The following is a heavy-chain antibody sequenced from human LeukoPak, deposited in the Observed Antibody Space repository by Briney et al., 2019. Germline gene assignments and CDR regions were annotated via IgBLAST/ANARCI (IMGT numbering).Heavy chain of an antibody. J-gene: IGHJ4*02. D-gene: IGHD1-26*01. CDR1: GFTFSSYA. Sequence: GGSLRLSCAASGFTFSSYAMHWVRQAPGKGLEWVAVISYDGSNKYYADSVKGRFTISRDNSKNTLYLQMNSLRAEDTAVYYCARGIVGATREDYWGQGTLVTVSS. CDR2: ISYDGSNK. V-gene: IGHV3-30-3*01. CDR3: ARGIVGATREDY.